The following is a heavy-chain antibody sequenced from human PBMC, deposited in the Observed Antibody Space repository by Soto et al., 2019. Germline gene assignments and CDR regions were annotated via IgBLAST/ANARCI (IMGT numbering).Heavy chain of an antibody. J-gene: IGHJ4*02. D-gene: IGHD6-19*01. CDR2: ITVSGDST. CDR1: GFTFSKYP. Sequence: PGGSLRLSCAASGFTFSKYPMRWVRQAPGKGLEWVSAITVSGDSTYYADSVRGRFTISRDNSKNTLFLQMNSLRAADTAVYYCAKQLHNSGDIDYWGQGTLVTVSS. V-gene: IGHV3-23*01. CDR3: AKQLHNSGDIDY.